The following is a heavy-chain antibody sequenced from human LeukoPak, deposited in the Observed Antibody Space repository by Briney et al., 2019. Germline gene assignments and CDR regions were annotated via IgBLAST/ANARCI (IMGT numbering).Heavy chain of an antibody. J-gene: IGHJ4*02. V-gene: IGHV5-51*01. Sequence: GESLKISCKGSGYTFTTYWIGWVRQMPGKGLEWRGIIYPGNSHTRYSPSFQGQVTISADKSISTAYLQWTSLKASATGMYYCARVRRGYGDSYYFDYWGQGTLVTVSS. CDR3: ARVRRGYGDSYYFDY. D-gene: IGHD4-17*01. CDR2: IYPGNSHT. CDR1: GYTFTTYW.